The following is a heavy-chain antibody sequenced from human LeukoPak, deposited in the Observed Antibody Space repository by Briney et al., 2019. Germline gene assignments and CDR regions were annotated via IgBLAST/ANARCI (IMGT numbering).Heavy chain of an antibody. D-gene: IGHD2-2*02. V-gene: IGHV4-4*07. J-gene: IGHJ6*03. CDR2: IYTSGST. CDR1: GGSISSYY. CDR3: ARVSGAYCSSTSCYTDYYYYMDV. Sequence: PSETLSLTCTVSGGSISSYYWSWIRQPAGKGLEWIGRIYTSGSTNYNPSLKSRVTMSVDTSKNQFSLKLSSVTAADTAVYYCARVSGAYCSSTSCYTDYYYYMDVWGKGTTVTVSS.